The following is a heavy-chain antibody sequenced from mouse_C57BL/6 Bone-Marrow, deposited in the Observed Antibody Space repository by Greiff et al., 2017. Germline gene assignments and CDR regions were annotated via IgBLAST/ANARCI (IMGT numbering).Heavy chain of an antibody. CDR3: GSYYDYAMDY. Sequence: QVQLQQPGAELVKPGASVKLSCKASGYTFTSYWMQWVKQRPGQGLEWIGEIDPSDSYTNYNQKFKGKATLTVDTSSSTAYMQLSSLTSEDSAVYYCGSYYDYAMDYWGQGTSVTVSS. J-gene: IGHJ4*01. CDR2: IDPSDSYT. CDR1: GYTFTSYW. V-gene: IGHV1-50*01. D-gene: IGHD2-1*01.